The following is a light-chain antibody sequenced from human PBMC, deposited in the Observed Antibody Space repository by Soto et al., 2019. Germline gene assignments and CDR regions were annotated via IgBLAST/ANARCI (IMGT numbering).Light chain of an antibody. CDR2: DAS. Sequence: DIQMTQSPSTLSASVGDRVTITCRASQSISSWLAWYQQKPGKAPKLLIYDASSLESGVPSRFNGSGSGTEFTLTISSLQPDDFETYYCQQDNSYSTFGQGTKVEIK. CDR1: QSISSW. CDR3: QQDNSYST. V-gene: IGKV1-5*01. J-gene: IGKJ1*01.